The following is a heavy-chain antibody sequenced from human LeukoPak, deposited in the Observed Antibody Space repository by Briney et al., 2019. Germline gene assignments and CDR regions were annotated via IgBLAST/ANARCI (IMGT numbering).Heavy chain of an antibody. CDR3: ARRKDYDILTGSSQYYFDY. V-gene: IGHV5-51*01. CDR1: GYRFTRHW. D-gene: IGHD3-9*01. Sequence: GESLKISCKGSGYRFTRHWIGWVRQMPGKGLEWMGIIYPGDSDTRYSPSFQGQVTISADKSISTAYLQWSSLKASDTAMYFCARRKDYDILTGSSQYYFDYWGQGTLVTVSS. J-gene: IGHJ4*02. CDR2: IYPGDSDT.